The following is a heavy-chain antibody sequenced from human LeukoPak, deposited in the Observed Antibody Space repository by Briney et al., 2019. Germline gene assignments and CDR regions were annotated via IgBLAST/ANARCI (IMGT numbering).Heavy chain of an antibody. Sequence: PSETLSLTCIVSGVSISSSNYYWGWIRQPPGRGLEWIASIYSSGSTYYNPSLKNRVTISVDTSKNQFSLKLSSVTAADTAVYYCARNVGVLDFDYWGQGTLVTVSS. J-gene: IGHJ4*02. CDR2: IYSSGST. CDR3: ARNVGVLDFDY. CDR1: GVSISSSNYY. V-gene: IGHV4-39*01. D-gene: IGHD2-8*02.